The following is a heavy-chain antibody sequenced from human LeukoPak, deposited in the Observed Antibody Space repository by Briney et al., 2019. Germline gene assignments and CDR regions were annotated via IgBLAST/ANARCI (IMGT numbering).Heavy chain of an antibody. V-gene: IGHV7-4-1*02. CDR1: GYTFTSYA. D-gene: IGHD2-2*01. Sequence: ASVKVSCKASGYTFTSYAMNWVRQAPGQGLEWMGWINTNTGNPTYARGFTGRFVFSLDTSVSTAYLQISSLKAEDTAVYYCARASTPKTLGYCSSTSCYPYHYYGMDVWGQGTTVTVSS. J-gene: IGHJ6*02. CDR2: INTNTGNP. CDR3: ARASTPKTLGYCSSTSCYPYHYYGMDV.